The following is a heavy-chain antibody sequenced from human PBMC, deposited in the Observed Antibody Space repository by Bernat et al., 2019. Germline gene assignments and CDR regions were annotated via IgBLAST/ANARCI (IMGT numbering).Heavy chain of an antibody. J-gene: IGHJ4*02. CDR3: TRVAREGYFDY. Sequence: LQLQESGPGLVKPSETLSLTCTVSAGSISSNYYFWGWIREPPGKGLEWVGFIRSKAYGGTTEYAASVKGRFTISRDDSKSIAYLQMNSLKTEDTAVYYCTRVAREGYFDYWGQGTLVTVSS. V-gene: IGHV3-49*05. CDR2: IRSKAYGGTT. CDR1: GSISSNYY.